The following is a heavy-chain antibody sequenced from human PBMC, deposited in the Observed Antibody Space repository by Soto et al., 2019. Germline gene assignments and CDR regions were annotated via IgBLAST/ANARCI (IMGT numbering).Heavy chain of an antibody. CDR1: GGTFSSYA. CDR2: IIPIFGTA. V-gene: IGHV1-69*01. D-gene: IGHD3-22*01. J-gene: IGHJ3*02. Sequence: QVQRVQSGAEVKKPGSSVKVSCKASGGTFSSYAISWVRQAPGQGLEWMGGIIPIFGTANYAQKFQGRVTITADESTSTAYMELSSLRSEDTAVYYCASVMVVVVIGAFDIWGQGTMVTVSS. CDR3: ASVMVVVVIGAFDI.